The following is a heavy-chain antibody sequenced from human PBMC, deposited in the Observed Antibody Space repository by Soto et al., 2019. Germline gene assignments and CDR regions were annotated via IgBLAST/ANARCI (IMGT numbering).Heavy chain of an antibody. CDR3: VKDRRYYDSSGYYYHAFDI. V-gene: IGHV3-64D*06. D-gene: IGHD3-22*01. Sequence: VSLRLSCSASGFTFSSYAMHWVRQAPGKGLEYVSAISSNGGSTYYADSVKGRFTISRDNSKNTLYLQMSSLRAEDTAVYYCVKDRRYYDSSGYYYHAFDIWGQGTMVTVSS. CDR2: ISSNGGST. CDR1: GFTFSSYA. J-gene: IGHJ3*02.